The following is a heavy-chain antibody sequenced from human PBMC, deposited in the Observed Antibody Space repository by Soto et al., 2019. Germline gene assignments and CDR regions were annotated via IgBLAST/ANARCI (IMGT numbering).Heavy chain of an antibody. CDR3: AKGSGKAARTVLYNWFDP. D-gene: IGHD6-6*01. CDR2: ISGSGGST. V-gene: IGHV3-23*01. Sequence: EVQLLESGGGLVQPGGSLRLSCAASGFTFSSYAMSWVRQAPGKGLEWVSAISGSGGSTYYEDFVKGRFTISRDNSKNALYLQKNSLIAEYTVVYYCAKGSGKAARTVLYNWFDPWGQGTLVTVSS. J-gene: IGHJ5*02. CDR1: GFTFSSYA.